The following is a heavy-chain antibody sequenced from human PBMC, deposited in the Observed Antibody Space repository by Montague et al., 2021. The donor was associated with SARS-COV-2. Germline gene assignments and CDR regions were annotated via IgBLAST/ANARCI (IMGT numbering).Heavy chain of an antibody. CDR3: ARVHIVVVTAMRYFDL. J-gene: IGHJ2*01. V-gene: IGHV4-31*03. D-gene: IGHD2-21*02. Sequence: TLSLTCTVSGGSISSGGYYWSWIRQHPEKGLEWIGYIYYSGSTYYNPSLKSRVTISVDTSKNQFSLKLSSVTAADTAVYYCARVHIVVVTAMRYFDLWGRGTLVTVSS. CDR2: IYYSGST. CDR1: GGSISSGGYY.